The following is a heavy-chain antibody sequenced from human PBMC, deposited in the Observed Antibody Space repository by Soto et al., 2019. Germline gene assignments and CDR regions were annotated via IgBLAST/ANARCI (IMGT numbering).Heavy chain of an antibody. D-gene: IGHD6-19*01. CDR1: GFTFRDYA. J-gene: IGHJ4*02. V-gene: IGHV3-30*18. CDR3: ANGGRQWLVTFDFIS. CDR2: VSHDGRNT. Sequence: GGSLRLSCAACGFTFRDYAMPWVRQAPGKGLEWLAVVSHDGRNTHYAASVKGRFTISRDSFMYTVSLEMTSLRAEATAVYYCANGGRQWLVTFDFISWGQGALVTVSS.